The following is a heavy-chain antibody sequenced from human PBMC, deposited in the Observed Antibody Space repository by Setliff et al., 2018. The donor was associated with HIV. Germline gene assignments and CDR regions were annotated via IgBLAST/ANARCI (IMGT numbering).Heavy chain of an antibody. J-gene: IGHJ4*02. V-gene: IGHV4-39*01. CDR1: GGSIWNYY. CDR3: ARLAASIAARRRFDY. Sequence: SETLSLTCTVSGGSIWNYYWSWIRQPPGKGLEWIGTIYYSGSTYYNPSLKSRVTISTDTSKNQFSLKVRSVTAADTAVYYCARLAASIAARRRFDYWGQGTLVTVSS. D-gene: IGHD6-6*01. CDR2: IYYSGST.